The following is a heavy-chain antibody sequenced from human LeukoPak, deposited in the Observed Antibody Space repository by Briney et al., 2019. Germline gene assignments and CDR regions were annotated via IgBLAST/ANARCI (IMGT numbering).Heavy chain of an antibody. Sequence: SETLSLTCPVYGVAFRCYYLSWIRQPPGKGLEWIGEINHSGITNYNPSLKSRVTISVDTSKNQFSLKLSSVTAADTAVYYCARWYAVLRYFDWTDNWFDPWGQGTLVTVSS. V-gene: IGHV4-34*01. CDR2: INHSGIT. CDR1: GVAFRCYY. J-gene: IGHJ5*02. CDR3: ARWYAVLRYFDWTDNWFDP. D-gene: IGHD3-9*01.